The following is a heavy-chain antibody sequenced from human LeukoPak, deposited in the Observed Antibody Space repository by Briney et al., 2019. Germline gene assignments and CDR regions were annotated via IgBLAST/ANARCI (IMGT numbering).Heavy chain of an antibody. J-gene: IGHJ6*02. CDR2: IIPIFGTA. D-gene: IGHD3-3*01. V-gene: IGHV1-69*05. Sequence: ASVKVSCKASGGTFSSYAISWVRQAPGQGLEWMGGIIPIFGTANYAQKFQDRVTMTRDTSTSTVYMELSSLRSEDTAVYYCARRLRFLDLDYYGMDVWGQGTTVTVS. CDR3: ARRLRFLDLDYYGMDV. CDR1: GGTFSSYA.